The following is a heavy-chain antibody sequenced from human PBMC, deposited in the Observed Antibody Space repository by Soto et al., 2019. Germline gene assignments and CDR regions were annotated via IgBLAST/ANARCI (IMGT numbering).Heavy chain of an antibody. J-gene: IGHJ4*02. D-gene: IGHD4-17*01. CDR3: ARAVVGTVPSYPDY. CDR2: IYYSGST. Sequence: QVQLQESGPGLVKPSQTLSLTCTVSGGSISSGGYYWSWIRQHPGKGLEWIGYIYYSGSTYYNPSLKSRVTVSVDTSENQSSLKLSSVTAADMAVYYCARAVVGTVPSYPDYWGQGTQVTVSS. CDR1: GGSISSGGYY. V-gene: IGHV4-31*03.